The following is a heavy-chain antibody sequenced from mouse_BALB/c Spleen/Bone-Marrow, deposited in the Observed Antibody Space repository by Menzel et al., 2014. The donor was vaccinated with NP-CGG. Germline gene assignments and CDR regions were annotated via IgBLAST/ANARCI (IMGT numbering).Heavy chain of an antibody. D-gene: IGHD2-2*01. Sequence: EVKLVESGAELVKPGASVELSCTASGFNIEDTYVHWVKQRPEQGLEWIGRIDPANGNTKYDPKFQGKATVTSDTSSNTAYLHLNSLTSEDTAVYYCAEGYDSWFAYWGQGTLVTVSA. V-gene: IGHV14-3*02. J-gene: IGHJ3*01. CDR3: AEGYDSWFAY. CDR1: GFNIEDTY. CDR2: IDPANGNT.